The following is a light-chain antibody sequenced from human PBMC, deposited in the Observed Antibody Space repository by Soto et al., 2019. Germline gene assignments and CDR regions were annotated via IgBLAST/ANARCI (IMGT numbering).Light chain of an antibody. J-gene: IGLJ3*02. V-gene: IGLV2-8*01. CDR3: TGFAGRNELL. CDR2: EVS. Sequence: QSVLTQPPSASGSPGQSVTISCTGTSSDIGGYNYVSWYRQHPGKAPKLMIFEVSKPPSGVPDRFSGSKFGNTASLTVCGLQAEDGDDYYVTGFAGRNELLFGGGTKLTVL. CDR1: SSDIGGYNY.